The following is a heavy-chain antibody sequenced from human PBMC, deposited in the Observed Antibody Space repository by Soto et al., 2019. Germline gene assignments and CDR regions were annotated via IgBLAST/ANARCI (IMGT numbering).Heavy chain of an antibody. Sequence: QVQLVQSGAEVKKSGSSVKVSCKASGGTFSSYAISWVRQAPGQGLEWMGGIIPIFGTANYAQKFQGRVTITADKSTSTAYMELSSLRSEDTAVYYCARDLTAAASYYYYGMDVWGQGTTVTVSS. CDR3: ARDLTAAASYYYYGMDV. CDR1: GGTFSSYA. CDR2: IIPIFGTA. V-gene: IGHV1-69*06. D-gene: IGHD6-25*01. J-gene: IGHJ6*02.